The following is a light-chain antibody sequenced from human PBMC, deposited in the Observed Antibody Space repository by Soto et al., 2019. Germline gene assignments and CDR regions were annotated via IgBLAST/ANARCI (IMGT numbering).Light chain of an antibody. CDR1: DSNIGSNT. V-gene: IGLV1-44*01. J-gene: IGLJ3*02. Sequence: QSVLTQPPSVSGTPGQRVTISSSGSDSNIGSNTVNWYQQLPGAAPKLLIYGNDQRPSGVPARFSGSKSGTSAPLAISGLQSEDEADYYCASWDDSLNGPVFGGGTKLTVL. CDR2: GND. CDR3: ASWDDSLNGPV.